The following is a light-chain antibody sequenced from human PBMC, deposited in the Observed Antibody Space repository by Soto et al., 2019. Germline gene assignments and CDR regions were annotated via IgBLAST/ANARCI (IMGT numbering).Light chain of an antibody. CDR1: QSVSSSY. J-gene: IGKJ4*01. CDR2: GAS. CDR3: QQYGSSPLT. V-gene: IGKV3-20*01. Sequence: EIVLTQSPGTLSLSPGERVTLSCRASQSVSSSYLAWYQQKPGQGPRLLIYGASSRATGIPDRFSGSGSGTDFTLTISRLEPEDFAVYYCQQYGSSPLTFGGGTKVEIK.